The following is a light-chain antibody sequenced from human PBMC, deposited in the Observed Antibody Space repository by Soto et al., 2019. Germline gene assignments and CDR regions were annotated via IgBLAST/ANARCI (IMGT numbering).Light chain of an antibody. CDR3: QQRSNWL. CDR1: QSVTTF. CDR2: DAS. J-gene: IGKJ3*01. V-gene: IGKV3-11*01. Sequence: EIVLTQSPATLSLSPGDRATLSCRASQSVTTFLAWYQQKPGQAPRLLIYDASDRAPGIPARFSGSGSATDFTLTISSLEPEDFAVYYCQQRSNWLFGPGTKVDIK.